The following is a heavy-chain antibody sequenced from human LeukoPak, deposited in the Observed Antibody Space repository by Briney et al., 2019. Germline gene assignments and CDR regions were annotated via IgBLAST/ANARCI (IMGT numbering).Heavy chain of an antibody. CDR1: GFTFSSYA. CDR3: ARAKVPAAIPDNWFDP. V-gene: IGHV3-30-3*01. J-gene: IGHJ5*02. CDR2: ISYDGSNK. D-gene: IGHD2-2*02. Sequence: GRSLRLSCAASGFTFSSYAMHWVRQAPGKGLEWVAVISYDGSNKYYADSVKSRFTISRDNSKNTLYLQMNSLRAEDTAVYYCARAKVPAAIPDNWFDPWGQGTLVTVSS.